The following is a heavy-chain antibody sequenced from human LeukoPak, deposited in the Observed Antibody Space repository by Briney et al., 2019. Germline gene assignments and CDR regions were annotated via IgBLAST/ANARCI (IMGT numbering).Heavy chain of an antibody. CDR3: ARDHNYAFDN. Sequence: HPGGSLRLSCTASGFPFIEYSMNWVRQAPGKGLEWISYIGIDSGNTKYADSVRGRFTISADKAKNSLYLQMNSLRVKDTAVYYCARDHNYAFDNWGQGTLVSVAS. J-gene: IGHJ4*02. V-gene: IGHV3-48*01. CDR1: GFPFIEYS. CDR2: IGIDSGNT. D-gene: IGHD1-1*01.